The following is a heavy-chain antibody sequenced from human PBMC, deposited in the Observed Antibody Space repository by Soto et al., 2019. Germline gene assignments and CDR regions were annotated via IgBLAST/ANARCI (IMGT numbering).Heavy chain of an antibody. CDR2: VSASGLNT. D-gene: IGHD3-22*01. CDR3: AKDSYYYSRSGYYVFDS. CDR1: GFTFSTYA. J-gene: IGHJ4*02. V-gene: IGHV3-23*01. Sequence: GGSLRLSCAASGFTFSTYAMAWVRQAPGKGLEWVSGVSASGLNTDYADPVKGRFYIARDNSKNTVFLQMNSLRPEDTAVYYCAKDSYYYSRSGYYVFDSWGQGTLVTVSS.